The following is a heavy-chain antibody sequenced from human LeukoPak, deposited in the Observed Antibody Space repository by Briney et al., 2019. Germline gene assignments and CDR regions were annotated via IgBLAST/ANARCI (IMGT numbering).Heavy chain of an antibody. CDR3: ARDRGGRGLRYYYGMDV. D-gene: IGHD3-16*01. J-gene: IGHJ6*04. CDR2: IYYSGST. CDR1: GGSISSTSYY. V-gene: IGHV4-39*07. Sequence: SETLSPTCAVSGGSISSTSYYWAWIRQPPGKGLEWIGTIYYSGSTNYNPSLKSRVTISVDTSKNQFSLKLSSVTAADTAVYYCARDRGGRGLRYYYGMDVWGKGTTVTVSS.